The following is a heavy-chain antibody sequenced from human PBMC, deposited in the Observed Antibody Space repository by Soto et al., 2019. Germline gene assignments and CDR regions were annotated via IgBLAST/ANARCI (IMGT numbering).Heavy chain of an antibody. D-gene: IGHD4-17*01. V-gene: IGHV3-66*01. J-gene: IGHJ4*02. Sequence: VQLVESGGGLVQPGGSLRLSCAASGFTVSSNYMSWVRQAPGKGLECVSVMYGGGGTYYADSVKGRFTISRDNSKNTLYLQMNSLRAEDTAVYYCARDPAVTTYFDYWGQGTLVTVSS. CDR1: GFTVSSNY. CDR3: ARDPAVTTYFDY. CDR2: MYGGGGT.